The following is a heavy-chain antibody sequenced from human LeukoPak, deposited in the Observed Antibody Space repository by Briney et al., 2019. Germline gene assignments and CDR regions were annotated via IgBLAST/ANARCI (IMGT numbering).Heavy chain of an antibody. CDR2: INHSGST. D-gene: IGHD3-10*01. CDR3: ARSGTYYNNWFDP. CDR1: GGSFSGYY. J-gene: IGHJ5*02. V-gene: IGHV4-34*01. Sequence: SGTPSLTCAVYGGSFSGYYWSWIRHPPGKGLEWIGEINHSGSTNYNPSLKSRVTISVYTSKNQFSLKLNSVTAADTAVYYCARSGTYYNNWFDPWGQGTLVTVSS.